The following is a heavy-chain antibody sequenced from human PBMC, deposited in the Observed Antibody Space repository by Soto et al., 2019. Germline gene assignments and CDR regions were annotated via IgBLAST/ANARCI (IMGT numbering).Heavy chain of an antibody. CDR3: ARHYYGSGSYYGPLNWFDP. D-gene: IGHD3-10*01. CDR1: GGSVSSGSYY. Sequence: SETLSLTCTVSGGSVSSGSYYWSWIRQPPGKGLEWIGYIYYSGSTHYNPSLKSRVTISVDTSKNQFSLKLSSVTAADTAVYYCARHYYGSGSYYGPLNWFDPWGKGTLVTVSS. J-gene: IGHJ5*02. CDR2: IYYSGST. V-gene: IGHV4-61*01.